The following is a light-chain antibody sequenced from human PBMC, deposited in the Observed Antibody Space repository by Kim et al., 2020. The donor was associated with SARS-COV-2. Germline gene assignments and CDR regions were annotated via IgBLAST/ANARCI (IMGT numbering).Light chain of an antibody. CDR2: LNSDGSH. V-gene: IGLV4-69*01. Sequence: QLVLTQSPSASASLGASVKLTCTLSSGHSRYAIAWHQQQPEKGPRYLMKLNSDGSHSKGDGIPDRFSGSSSGAERYLTISSLQSEDEADYYCQTWGTGIHWVFGGGTQLTVL. CDR3: QTWGTGIHWV. CDR1: SGHSRYA. J-gene: IGLJ3*02.